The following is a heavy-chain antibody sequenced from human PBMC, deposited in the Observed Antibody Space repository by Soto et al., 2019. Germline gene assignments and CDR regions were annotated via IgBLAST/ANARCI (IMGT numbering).Heavy chain of an antibody. CDR2: ISADSGNT. CDR3: ARDYGDYDNWFDP. J-gene: IGHJ5*02. D-gene: IGHD4-17*01. CDR1: GYTFTTYG. V-gene: IGHV1-18*01. Sequence: QVQLVQSGAEVKKPGASVKVSCKASGYTFTTYGISWVRQAPGQGLEWMGWISADSGNTNYAQNLQGRVTMSADTSTSTAYMELRSLRSDDTAVYYCARDYGDYDNWFDPWGQGTLVTVSS.